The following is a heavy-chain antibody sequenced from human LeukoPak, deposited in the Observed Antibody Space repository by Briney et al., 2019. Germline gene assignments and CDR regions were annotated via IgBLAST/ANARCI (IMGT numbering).Heavy chain of an antibody. Sequence: SETLSLTCAVYGGSFSGYYWSWIRQPPGKGLEWMAEINHSGSTNYNPSLKSRVTISVDTSKNQFSLKLSSVTAADTAVYYCARGPCIAARRGFDYWGQGTLVTVS. CDR1: GGSFSGYY. CDR3: ARGPCIAARRGFDY. J-gene: IGHJ4*02. CDR2: INHSGST. D-gene: IGHD6-6*01. V-gene: IGHV4-34*01.